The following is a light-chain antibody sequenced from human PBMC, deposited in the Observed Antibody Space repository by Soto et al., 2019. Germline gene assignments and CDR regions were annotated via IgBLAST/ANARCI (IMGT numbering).Light chain of an antibody. CDR1: QSVAGTF. J-gene: IGKJ1*01. CDR2: DAS. V-gene: IGKV3-20*01. CDR3: QHYETSPQA. Sequence: EIVLTQSPGTLSLSPGERATLSCRASQSVAGTFLAWYQQKPGQAPRLLIYDASSRATGIPDRFSGSGSGTDFTLTISRLDPEDFAVYYCQHYETSPQAFGQGNKVEIK.